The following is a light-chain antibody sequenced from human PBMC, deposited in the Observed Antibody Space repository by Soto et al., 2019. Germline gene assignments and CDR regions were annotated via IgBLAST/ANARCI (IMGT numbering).Light chain of an antibody. CDR1: QSISSW. CDR3: QQYNSYSWT. CDR2: QAS. J-gene: IGKJ1*01. Sequence: DIQMTQSPSTLSASVGDRVTITCRASQSISSWLAWYQQKPGKAPKLLISQASSLESGVPSRFGGSGSETEFTLTISGLQPDDFASYYCQQYNSYSWTFGQGTKVEVK. V-gene: IGKV1-5*03.